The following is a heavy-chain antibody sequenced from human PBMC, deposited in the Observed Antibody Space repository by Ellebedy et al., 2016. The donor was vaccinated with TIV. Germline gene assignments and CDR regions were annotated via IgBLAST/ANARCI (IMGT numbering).Heavy chain of an antibody. CDR1: GYSFTSYW. J-gene: IGHJ6*02. V-gene: IGHV5-51*01. CDR2: IYPGDSDT. Sequence: GESLKISCKGSGYSFTSYWISWVRQMPGKGLEWMGIIYPGDSDTRYSPPFQGQVTISADKSISTAYLQWSSLKASDTAMYYCARLHGSGSYYHYYGMDVWGQGTTVTVSS. CDR3: ARLHGSGSYYHYYGMDV. D-gene: IGHD3-10*01.